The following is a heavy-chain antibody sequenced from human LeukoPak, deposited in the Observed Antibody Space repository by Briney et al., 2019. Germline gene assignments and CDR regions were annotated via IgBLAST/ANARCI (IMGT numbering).Heavy chain of an antibody. V-gene: IGHV4-39*07. CDR1: GGSISSGSYY. Sequence: SETLSLTCTVSGGSISSGSYYWTWIRQPPGKGLEWIGSIYHSGSTYYNPSLKSRVTISVDTSKNQFSLKLSSVTAADTAVYYCARGAGCSGGSCYPFDYWGQGTLVTVSS. CDR3: ARGAGCSGGSCYPFDY. D-gene: IGHD2-15*01. CDR2: IYHSGST. J-gene: IGHJ4*02.